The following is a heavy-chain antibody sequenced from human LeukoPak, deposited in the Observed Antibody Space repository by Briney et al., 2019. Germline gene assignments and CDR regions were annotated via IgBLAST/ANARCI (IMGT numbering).Heavy chain of an antibody. CDR3: AREGAYYYDSSGFDY. J-gene: IGHJ4*02. V-gene: IGHV1-3*01. CDR2: INAGNGNT. Sequence: GASVKVSCKASGYTFTSYAMHWVRQAPGQRLEWMGWINAGNGNTKYSQKFQGRVTITRDTSASTVYMELCSLRSEDTAVYYCAREGAYYYDSSGFDYWGQGTLVTVSS. D-gene: IGHD3-22*01. CDR1: GYTFTSYA.